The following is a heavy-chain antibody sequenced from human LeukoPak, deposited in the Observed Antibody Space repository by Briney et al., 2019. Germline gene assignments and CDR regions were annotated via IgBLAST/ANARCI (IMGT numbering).Heavy chain of an antibody. CDR3: AREVGGVVVVPGASPYYFDY. J-gene: IGHJ4*02. V-gene: IGHV1-46*01. CDR1: GYTFSSYS. D-gene: IGHD2-15*01. CDR2: IDPRSGYT. Sequence: ASVKVSCKASGYTFSSYSIHWVRQAPGQGLEWVGIIDPRSGYTSYAQEVQGRVTMTRDMSTTTVNMELSRLRSEDTAVYYCAREVGGVVVVPGASPYYFDYWGQGTLVTVSA.